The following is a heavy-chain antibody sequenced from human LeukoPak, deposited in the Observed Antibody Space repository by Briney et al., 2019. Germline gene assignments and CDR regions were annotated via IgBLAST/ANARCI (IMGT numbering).Heavy chain of an antibody. CDR1: GGSISSYY. V-gene: IGHV4-59*01. J-gene: IGHJ6*03. CDR3: ARVGLYYYYMDV. Sequence: PSETLSLTCTVSGGSISSYYWSWIRQPPGKGLEWIGYIYYSGSTNYNPSLKSRVTISVDTSKNQFSLKLSSVTAADTAAYYCARVGLYYYYMDVWGKGTTVTVSS. CDR2: IYYSGST.